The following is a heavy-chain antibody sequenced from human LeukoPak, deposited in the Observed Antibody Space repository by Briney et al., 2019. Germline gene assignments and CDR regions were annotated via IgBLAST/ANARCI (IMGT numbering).Heavy chain of an antibody. D-gene: IGHD6-19*01. J-gene: IGHJ4*02. CDR2: INPNSGAT. Sequence: ASVKVSCKASGYTFTGYYMHWVRQAPGQGLEWMGWINPNSGATNYAQKFQGRVTMARDTSISTAYMEMSRLRSDDTAVYYCARGIAVAGVDYWGQGTLVTVSS. V-gene: IGHV1-2*02. CDR1: GYTFTGYY. CDR3: ARGIAVAGVDY.